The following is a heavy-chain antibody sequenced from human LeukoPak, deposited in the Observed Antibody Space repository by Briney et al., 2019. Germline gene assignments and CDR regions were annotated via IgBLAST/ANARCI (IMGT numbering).Heavy chain of an antibody. Sequence: GASVKVSCKASGYTFTSNYIHWVRQAPGQGLEWMGMIYPRDGSTSYAQKFQGRVTITRDTSASTAYMELSSLRSEDTAVYYCARRVYSSGWYGIDYWGQGTLVTVSS. CDR1: GYTFTSNY. V-gene: IGHV1-46*01. J-gene: IGHJ4*02. CDR2: IYPRDGST. D-gene: IGHD6-19*01. CDR3: ARRVYSSGWYGIDY.